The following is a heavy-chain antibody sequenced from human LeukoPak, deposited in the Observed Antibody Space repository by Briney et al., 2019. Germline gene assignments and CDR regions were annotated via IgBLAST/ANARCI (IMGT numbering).Heavy chain of an antibody. Sequence: ASVKVSCKASGYTFTGYYMHWVRQAPGQGLEWMGWINPNSGGTNYAQKFQGRVTITADKSTSTAYMELSSLRSEDTAVYYCARGLGYGDYDQSFDYWGQGTLVTVSS. D-gene: IGHD4-17*01. J-gene: IGHJ4*02. CDR2: INPNSGGT. CDR3: ARGLGYGDYDQSFDY. V-gene: IGHV1-2*02. CDR1: GYTFTGYY.